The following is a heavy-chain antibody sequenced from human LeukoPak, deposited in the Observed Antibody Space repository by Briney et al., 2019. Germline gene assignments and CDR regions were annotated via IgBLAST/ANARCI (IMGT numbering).Heavy chain of an antibody. CDR3: AGDFGSGSYRFDY. V-gene: IGHV4-59*12. Sequence: PSETLSLTCSVSGGSISSYYWNWIRHPPGKGLEWIGYIYHSGSTTYNPSLKSRITISLDRSNNQFSLKLNSVTAADTAVYYCAGDFGSGSYRFDYWGQGILVTVSS. D-gene: IGHD3-10*01. J-gene: IGHJ4*01. CDR2: IYHSGST. CDR1: GGSISSYY.